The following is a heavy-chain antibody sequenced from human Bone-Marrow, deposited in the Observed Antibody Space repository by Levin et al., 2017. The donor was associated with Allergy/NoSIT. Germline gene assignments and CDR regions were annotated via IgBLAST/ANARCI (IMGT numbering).Heavy chain of an antibody. CDR3: AKDLSPRIAVTGNIEY. V-gene: IGHV3-43*01. D-gene: IGHD6-19*01. J-gene: IGHJ4*02. CDR1: GFTFNDYT. CDR2: ISWDSSTT. Sequence: GGSLRLSCAASGFTFNDYTMYWVRQAPQRGLEWVSLISWDSSTTYYADSVRVRFTISRDNTKNALYLQMNSLTTEDTALYYCAKDLSPRIAVTGNIEYWGQGTLVTVSS.